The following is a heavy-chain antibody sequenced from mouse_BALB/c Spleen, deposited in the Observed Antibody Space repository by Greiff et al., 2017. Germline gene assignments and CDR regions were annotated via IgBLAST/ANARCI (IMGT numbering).Heavy chain of an antibody. V-gene: IGHV5-6-3*01. Sequence: EVKVEESGGGLVQPGGSLKLSCAASGFTFSSYGMSWVRQTPDKRLELVATINSNGGSTYYPDSVKGRFTISRDNAKNTLYLQMSSLKSEDTAMYYCARGRPLDYWGQGTSVTVSS. CDR2: INSNGGST. J-gene: IGHJ4*01. CDR1: GFTFSSYG. CDR3: ARGRPLDY.